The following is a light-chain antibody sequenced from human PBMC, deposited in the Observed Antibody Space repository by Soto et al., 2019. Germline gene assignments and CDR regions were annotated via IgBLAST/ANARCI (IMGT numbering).Light chain of an antibody. CDR3: QQYDSSPRT. CDR2: GAS. Sequence: EIVLTQSPGTLSLSPGERATLSRRASQSFTSTSLAWYQQKPGQAPRLLISGASRRAAGIPDRFSGSGSGTDFTLTISRLESEDIAVYYCQQYDSSPRTFGQGTRVEIK. J-gene: IGKJ1*01. V-gene: IGKV3-20*01. CDR1: QSFTSTS.